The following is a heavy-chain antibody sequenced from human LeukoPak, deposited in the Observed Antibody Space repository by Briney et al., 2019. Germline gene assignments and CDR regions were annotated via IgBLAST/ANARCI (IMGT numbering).Heavy chain of an antibody. J-gene: IGHJ3*02. V-gene: IGHV1-18*03. CDR1: GYTFTSYG. D-gene: IGHD3-3*01. CDR2: ISAYNGNT. CDR3: ARVYYDFWSGYEYDVFDI. Sequence: ASVKVSCKASGYTFTSYGISWVRQAPGQGLELMGWISAYNGNTNYAQKLQGRVTMTTDTSTSTAYMELRSLRSDDMAVYYCARVYYDFWSGYEYDVFDIWGQGTMVTVSS.